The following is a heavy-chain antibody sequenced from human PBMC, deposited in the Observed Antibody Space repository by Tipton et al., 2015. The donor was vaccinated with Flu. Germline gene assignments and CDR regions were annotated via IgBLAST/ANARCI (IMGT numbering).Heavy chain of an antibody. CDR2: IYYSGST. CDR3: ARRGRTGDRLD. V-gene: IGHV4-59*08. Sequence: TLSLTCTVSGGSISSYYWSWIRQPPGKGLEWIGYIYYSGSTNYNPSPKSRVTISVDTSKNQFSLKLSSVTAADTAVYYCARRGRTGDRLDWGQGTLVTVSS. D-gene: IGHD7-27*01. CDR1: GGSISSYY. J-gene: IGHJ4*02.